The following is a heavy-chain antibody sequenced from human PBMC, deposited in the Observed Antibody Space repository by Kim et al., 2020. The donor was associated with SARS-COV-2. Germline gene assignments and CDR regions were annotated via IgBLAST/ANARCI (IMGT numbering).Heavy chain of an antibody. Sequence: GGSLRLSCAASGFTFSNAWMSWVRQAPGKGLEWVGRIKSKTDGGTTDYAAPVKGRFTISRDDSKNTLYLQMNSLKTEDTAVYYCTTEYYDFWSGYYDPFDYWGQGTLVTVSS. CDR2: IKSKTDGGTT. V-gene: IGHV3-15*01. D-gene: IGHD3-3*01. CDR3: TTEYYDFWSGYYDPFDY. CDR1: GFTFSNAW. J-gene: IGHJ4*02.